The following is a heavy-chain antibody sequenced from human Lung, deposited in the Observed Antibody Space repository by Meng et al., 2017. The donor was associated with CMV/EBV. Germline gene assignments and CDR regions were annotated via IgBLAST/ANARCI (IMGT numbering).Heavy chain of an antibody. Sequence: SETLSLTXIVSGGSISRSKWWNWVRQPPGKGLEWIGAIHHSGTTNYNTSLKSRVIMSVDKSKNQFSLSLTSVTAADTAVYFCARADSSYFDVSAYYPDAFDIWGQGTVVTVSS. CDR2: IHHSGTT. D-gene: IGHD3-22*01. CDR3: ARADSSYFDVSAYYPDAFDI. CDR1: GGSISRSKW. J-gene: IGHJ3*02. V-gene: IGHV4/OR15-8*03.